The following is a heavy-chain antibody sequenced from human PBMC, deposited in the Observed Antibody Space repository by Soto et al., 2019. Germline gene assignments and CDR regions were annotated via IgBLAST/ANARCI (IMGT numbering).Heavy chain of an antibody. CDR3: AREGNLGRWLQPLDF. CDR2: IHYNGNT. CDR1: GGSISNSNYY. V-gene: IGHV4-39*07. J-gene: IGHJ4*02. D-gene: IGHD5-12*01. Sequence: PSETLSLTCNVSGGSISNSNYYWGWIRQPPGKGLEWIGNIHYNGNTKYNPSLKSRVTMSVDTSKNQFSLKLISVTAADTAKYFCAREGNLGRWLQPLDFWGQGTLVTVSS.